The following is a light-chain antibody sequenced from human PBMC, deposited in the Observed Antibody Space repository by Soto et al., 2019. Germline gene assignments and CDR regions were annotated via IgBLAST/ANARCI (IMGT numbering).Light chain of an antibody. J-gene: IGLJ1*01. CDR1: SKDVGYYNY. CDR2: DVS. CDR3: SSYAGSDYPYV. V-gene: IGLV2-8*01. Sequence: QSALTQPPSASGSPGQSVTIACTGTSKDVGYYNYVSWYQQPPGKAPKLLIYDVSKRPSGVPDRFSGSKSGNTASLTVSGLQAEDEGDYYCSSYAGSDYPYVFGTGTKATVL.